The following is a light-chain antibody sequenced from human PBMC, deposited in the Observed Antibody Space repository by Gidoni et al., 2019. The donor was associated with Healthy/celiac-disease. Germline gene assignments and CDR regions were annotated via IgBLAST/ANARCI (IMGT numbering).Light chain of an antibody. Sequence: DIQMTQTPSTLSASVGDRVTITCRASQSISSWLAWYQQKPGKAPKLLIYKASSLESGVPSRFSGSGSGTEFTLTISSLQPDDFATYYCQQYNSYPLTFGGXTKVEIK. CDR2: KAS. V-gene: IGKV1-5*03. J-gene: IGKJ4*01. CDR3: QQYNSYPLT. CDR1: QSISSW.